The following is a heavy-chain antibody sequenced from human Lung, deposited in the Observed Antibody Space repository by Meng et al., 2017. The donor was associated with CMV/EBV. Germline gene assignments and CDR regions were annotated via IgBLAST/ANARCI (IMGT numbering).Heavy chain of an antibody. CDR1: GYTFTSYD. CDR3: SGYYSRTTCYNYYNAMDV. D-gene: IGHD2-2*02. Sequence: ASVKVSCKASGYTFTSYDITWVRQAPGKGLEWMGWISTYNDNTNYAQKLQGRVTVTTDTSTSTAYMELRSLKSDETAVDYCSGYYSRTTCYNYYNAMDVWGQGTTVTVSS. V-gene: IGHV1-18*01. J-gene: IGHJ6*02. CDR2: ISTYNDNT.